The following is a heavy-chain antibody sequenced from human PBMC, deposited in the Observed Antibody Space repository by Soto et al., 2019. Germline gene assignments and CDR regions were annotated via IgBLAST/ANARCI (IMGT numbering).Heavy chain of an antibody. CDR2: IYYSGST. CDR3: ARLWGRSGLSYYFDY. V-gene: IGHV4-39*01. Sequence: SETLSLTCTVSGGSISSSRYFWGWVRQPPGRGLEWIGHIYYSGSTYYNPSLKSRVTISVDTSKNQFSLKLNSVTAADTAVYYCARLWGRSGLSYYFDYWGQGTLVTVSS. D-gene: IGHD6-19*01. CDR1: GGSISSSRYF. J-gene: IGHJ4*02.